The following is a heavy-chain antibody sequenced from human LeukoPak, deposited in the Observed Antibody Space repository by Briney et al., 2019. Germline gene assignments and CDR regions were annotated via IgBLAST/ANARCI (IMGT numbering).Heavy chain of an antibody. D-gene: IGHD5-12*01. V-gene: IGHV1-2*02. CDR2: INPNSGVA. CDR3: ARVLDSGYPVWDC. Sequence: ASVKVSCKASGYTFTGYYMHWVRQAPGQGLEWMGWINPNSGVANYAQKFQGRVTMTRDTSISTAYMELSRLRSDDTAVYYCARVLDSGYPVWDCWGQGTLVTVSS. CDR1: GYTFTGYY. J-gene: IGHJ4*02.